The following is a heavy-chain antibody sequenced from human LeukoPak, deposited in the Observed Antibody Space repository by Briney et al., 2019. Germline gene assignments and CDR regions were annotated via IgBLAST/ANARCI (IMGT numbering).Heavy chain of an antibody. CDR2: ISGSGGST. CDR1: GFTFSSYG. V-gene: IGHV3-23*01. CDR3: AKVLSSGWFYFDY. D-gene: IGHD6-19*01. Sequence: GGSLRLSCAASGFTFSSYGIGWVRQAPGKGLEWVSAISGSGGSTYYADSVKGRFTISRDNSKNTLFLQMNSLRAEDTAVYYCAKVLSSGWFYFDYWGQGTLVNVSS. J-gene: IGHJ4*02.